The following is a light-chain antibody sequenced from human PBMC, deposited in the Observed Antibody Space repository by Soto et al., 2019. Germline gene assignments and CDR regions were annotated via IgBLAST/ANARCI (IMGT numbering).Light chain of an antibody. CDR3: SSYTSSSTSVV. CDR2: DVT. V-gene: IGLV2-14*01. Sequence: QSALTQPASVSGSPGQSITMSSTGTGSDVGTYNYVSWYQQHPGKAPKLMIYDVTNRPSGVSDRFSGSKSGNTASLTISGLQAEDEADYYCSSYTSSSTSVVFGGGTKLTVL. CDR1: GSDVGTYNY. J-gene: IGLJ2*01.